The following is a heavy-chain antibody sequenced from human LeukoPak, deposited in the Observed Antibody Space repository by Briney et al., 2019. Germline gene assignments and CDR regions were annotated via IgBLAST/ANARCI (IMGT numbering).Heavy chain of an antibody. V-gene: IGHV4-59*01. J-gene: IGHJ4*02. CDR1: GGSISSYY. Sequence: SETLSLTCTVSGGSISSYYWSWIRQPPGKGLEWIGYIYYSGSTNYNPSLKSRVTISVDTSKNQFSLKLSSVTAADTAVYYCVRGRYSSGDWGQGTLVTVSS. D-gene: IGHD6-19*01. CDR2: IYYSGST. CDR3: VRGRYSSGD.